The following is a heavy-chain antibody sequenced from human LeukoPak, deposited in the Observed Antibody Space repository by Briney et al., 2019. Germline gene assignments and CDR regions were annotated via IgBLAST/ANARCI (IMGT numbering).Heavy chain of an antibody. CDR1: GFSLSTSGMC. CDR2: IDWDDDK. V-gene: IGHV2-70*11. CDR3: ARFSSGTWALDY. J-gene: IGHJ4*02. D-gene: IGHD3-22*01. Sequence: SGPALVKPTETLTLTCTFYGFSLSTSGMCVTWIRQPPGKALEWLARIDWDDDKYYSTSLETRLTISKDTSKNQVVLTMTNMDPVDTATFYCARFSSGTWALDYWGQGTLVTVSS.